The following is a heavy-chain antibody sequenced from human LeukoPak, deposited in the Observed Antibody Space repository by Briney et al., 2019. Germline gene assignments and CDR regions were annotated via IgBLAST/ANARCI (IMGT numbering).Heavy chain of an antibody. CDR1: SGSISSHY. Sequence: PSETLSLTCTVSSGSISSHYWSWMRQPPGKGLEWIGYIYYSGTTNYNPSLKSRVTISVDKSKNQFSLKLSSVTAADTAVYYCARRNFCSSTSCYTNENWFDPWGQGTLVTVSS. J-gene: IGHJ5*02. V-gene: IGHV4-59*08. CDR3: ARRNFCSSTSCYTNENWFDP. CDR2: IYYSGTT. D-gene: IGHD2-2*01.